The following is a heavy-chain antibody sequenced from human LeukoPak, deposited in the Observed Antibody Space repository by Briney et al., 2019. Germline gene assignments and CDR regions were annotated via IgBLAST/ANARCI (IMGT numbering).Heavy chain of an antibody. V-gene: IGHV3-7*01. CDR3: AKDLVWFGDLPPGYFDY. D-gene: IGHD3-10*01. CDR2: IKQDGSEK. Sequence: PTGGSLRLSCAASGFTFSSYWMSWVRQAPGKGLEWVANIKQDGSEKYYVDSVKGRFTISRDNAKNTLYLQMNSLRAEDTAVYYCAKDLVWFGDLPPGYFDYWGQGTLVTVSS. J-gene: IGHJ4*02. CDR1: GFTFSSYW.